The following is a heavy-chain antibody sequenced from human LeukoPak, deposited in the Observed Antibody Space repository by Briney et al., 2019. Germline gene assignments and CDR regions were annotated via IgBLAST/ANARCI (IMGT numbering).Heavy chain of an antibody. D-gene: IGHD4-17*01. J-gene: IGHJ4*02. Sequence: SVKVSCKGSGGTFSSYAISWVRQAPGQGLEWMGGIFPIFGTANYAQKFQGRVTITADKSTSTAYMELSSLRSEDTAVYYCARDPTDYGDYYFAYWGQGTLVTVSS. CDR2: IFPIFGTA. CDR3: ARDPTDYGDYYFAY. V-gene: IGHV1-69*06. CDR1: GGTFSSYA.